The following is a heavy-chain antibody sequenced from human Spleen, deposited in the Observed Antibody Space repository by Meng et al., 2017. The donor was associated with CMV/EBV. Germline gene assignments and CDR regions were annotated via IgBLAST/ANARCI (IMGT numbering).Heavy chain of an antibody. CDR3: ARLAWAEITPLEGGFDP. CDR1: GGSISSTSYS. J-gene: IGHJ5*02. CDR2: IYYSGST. D-gene: IGHD1-1*01. Sequence: GSLRLSCTVSGGSISSTSYSWGWIRQPPGKGLEWIGTIYYSGSTYYNPSLKSRVTISVDASKNQFSLELTSVSAADTAVYYCARLAWAEITPLEGGFDPWGQGILVTVSS. V-gene: IGHV4-39*07.